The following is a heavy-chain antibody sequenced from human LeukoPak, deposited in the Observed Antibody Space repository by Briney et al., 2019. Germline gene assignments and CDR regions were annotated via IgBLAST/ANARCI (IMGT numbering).Heavy chain of an antibody. CDR3: ARDTPGYSSSWYSDDAFDI. J-gene: IGHJ3*02. CDR1: GYSISSTYY. CDR2: IYHSGSI. Sequence: SETLSLTCTVSGYSISSTYYWGWIRQPPGKGLEWIGSIYHSGSIYYNPSLKSRVTISVDTSKNQFSLKLSSVTAADTAVYYCARDTPGYSSSWYSDDAFDIWGQGTMVTVSS. V-gene: IGHV4-38-2*02. D-gene: IGHD6-13*01.